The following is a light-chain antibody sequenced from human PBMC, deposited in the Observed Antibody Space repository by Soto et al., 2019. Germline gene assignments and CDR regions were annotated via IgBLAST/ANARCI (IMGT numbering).Light chain of an antibody. CDR3: QQYNNLWT. CDR2: GAS. Sequence: EIVMTQSPATLSVSPGERATLSCRASQSVSSNLAWYQQKPGQAPRLLIYGASTRATDIPARFSGSGSGTEFTLTISSLQSEDFAVYYCQQYNNLWTFGQGTKV. J-gene: IGKJ1*01. CDR1: QSVSSN. V-gene: IGKV3-15*01.